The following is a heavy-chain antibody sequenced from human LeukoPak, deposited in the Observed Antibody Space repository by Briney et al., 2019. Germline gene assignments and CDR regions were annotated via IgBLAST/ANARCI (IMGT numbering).Heavy chain of an antibody. CDR1: GGSIGSSGYY. J-gene: IGHJ3*02. V-gene: IGHV4-39*01. Sequence: SETLSLTCTVSGGSIGSSGYYWDWIRQPTGKELEWIGNFYYSGITYYNPSLRSRVTISVDTSKNQFSLKLSSVTAADTAVYYCASHHSGASPSDAFDIWGHGTMVTVSS. CDR3: ASHHSGASPSDAFDI. D-gene: IGHD5-12*01. CDR2: FYYSGIT.